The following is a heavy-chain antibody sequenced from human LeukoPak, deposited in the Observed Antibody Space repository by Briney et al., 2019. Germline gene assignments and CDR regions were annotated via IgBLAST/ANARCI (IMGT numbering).Heavy chain of an antibody. J-gene: IGHJ5*02. V-gene: IGHV3-7*01. D-gene: IGHD1-1*01. Sequence: GGSLRLSCAAPGFSFSSNWMGWVRQAPGKGLEWVAHIKRDGSQKYYLDSVKGRFTISRDNVKNSLYLQMNSLRVEDTAVYYCARLGLEVGGPNWFDPWGQGTLVTVSS. CDR1: GFSFSSNW. CDR2: IKRDGSQK. CDR3: ARLGLEVGGPNWFDP.